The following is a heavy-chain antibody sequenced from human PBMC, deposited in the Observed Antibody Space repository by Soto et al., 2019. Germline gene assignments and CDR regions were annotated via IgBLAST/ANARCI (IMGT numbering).Heavy chain of an antibody. CDR1: GYTFTTYG. Sequence: QVQLVQSGAAVKKPGASVTVSCKASGYTFTTYGVSWVRQAPGQGLEWLGWINGYNGNAKYAENLQGRVTMTTDTSTSTAYMELRSLRSDDTAVYYCARMGDVPYYYYGMDVWGQGTTVTVSS. J-gene: IGHJ6*02. V-gene: IGHV1-18*01. CDR2: INGYNGNA. CDR3: ARMGDVPYYYYGMDV. D-gene: IGHD3-16*01.